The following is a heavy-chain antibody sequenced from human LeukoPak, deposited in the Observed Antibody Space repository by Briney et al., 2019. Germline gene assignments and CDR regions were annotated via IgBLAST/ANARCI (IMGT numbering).Heavy chain of an antibody. CDR1: GFIFTIDW. J-gene: IGHJ4*02. Sequence: PGGSLTLSCAASGFIFTIDWMSWVRQAPGKGLEWVANIKPDGSDKYYVDSVKGRLTISRDNAKNSLYLQMNSLRAEVRAVSYCTAGALGYWGRGTLMNVSS. D-gene: IGHD3-16*01. CDR3: TAGALGY. V-gene: IGHV3-7*01. CDR2: IKPDGSDK.